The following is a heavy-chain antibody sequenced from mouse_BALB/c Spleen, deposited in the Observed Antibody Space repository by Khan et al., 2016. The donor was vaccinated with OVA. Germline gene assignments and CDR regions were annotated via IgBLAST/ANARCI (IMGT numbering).Heavy chain of an antibody. CDR2: INPRSDYT. V-gene: IGHV1-4*01. J-gene: IGHJ4*01. Sequence: QIQLVQSGAELARPGASVKMSCKASGYTFPSNTMHWVKQRPGQGLEWIGYINPRSDYTIYNQKFKDKAKLTADISSTTAYMQLSSLTSDDSAVYYCARRTTGYAMDYWGQGTSVTVSS. CDR3: ARRTTGYAMDY. CDR1: GYTFPSNT. D-gene: IGHD2-14*01.